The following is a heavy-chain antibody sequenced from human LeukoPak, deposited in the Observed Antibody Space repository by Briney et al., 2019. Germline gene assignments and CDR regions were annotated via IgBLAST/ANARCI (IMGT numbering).Heavy chain of an antibody. CDR2: IYYSGST. V-gene: IGHV4-59*12. Sequence: PSETLSLTCTVSGGSISSYYWSWIRQPPGKGLEWIGYIYYSGSTYYNPSLKSRVTISIDTSKNQFSLKLSSVTAADTAVYYCARVIPCSGGSCYPGAFDIWGQGTTVTVSS. D-gene: IGHD2-15*01. CDR1: GGSISSYY. J-gene: IGHJ3*02. CDR3: ARVIPCSGGSCYPGAFDI.